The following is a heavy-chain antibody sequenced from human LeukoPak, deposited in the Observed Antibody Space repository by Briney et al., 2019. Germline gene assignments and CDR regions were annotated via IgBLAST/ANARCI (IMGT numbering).Heavy chain of an antibody. V-gene: IGHV3-23*01. CDR2: ISGSGGTT. Sequence: GGSLRLSCAASGLTFSSYGMSWVRQAPGKGLEWVSSISGSGGTTYYADSVKGRFTISRDNSKNTLYLQMNSLRADDTAVYSCAKDPPAVMANAFHIWGQGTMVTVS. CDR3: AKDPPAVMANAFHI. CDR1: GLTFSSYG. J-gene: IGHJ3*02. D-gene: IGHD3-16*01.